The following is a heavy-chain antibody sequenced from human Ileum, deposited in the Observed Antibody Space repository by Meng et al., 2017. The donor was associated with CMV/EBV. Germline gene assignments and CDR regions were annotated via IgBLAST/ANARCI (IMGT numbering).Heavy chain of an antibody. V-gene: IGHV4-39*07. Sequence: RLQGSGPGLVEPSEPLSLPSPFLGGSTRNVICYLAWVRQPPGKGLEWITSIYYSGSTHHNPSLERRVTTSVDTSKKEFSLNLRSVTAADTAVYYCARVLGDFWSGNYGGHFDSWGQGTLVTVSS. CDR3: ARVLGDFWSGNYGGHFDS. CDR2: IYYSGST. CDR1: GGSTRNVICY. D-gene: IGHD3-3*01. J-gene: IGHJ4*02.